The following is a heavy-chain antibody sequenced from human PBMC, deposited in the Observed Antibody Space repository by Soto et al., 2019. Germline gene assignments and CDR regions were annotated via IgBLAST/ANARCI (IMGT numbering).Heavy chain of an antibody. V-gene: IGHV1-46*01. J-gene: IGHJ3*02. CDR1: GYTFTSYY. D-gene: IGHD5-18*01. CDR3: ARERAVDTALLDAFDI. Sequence: ASVKVSCKASGYTFTSYYIHWVRQAPGQGLEWMGIINPRGGSTSYAQKFQGRVTMTRDTSTSTVYMELSSLRSEDTAVYYCARERAVDTALLDAFDIWGQGTMVTVSS. CDR2: INPRGGST.